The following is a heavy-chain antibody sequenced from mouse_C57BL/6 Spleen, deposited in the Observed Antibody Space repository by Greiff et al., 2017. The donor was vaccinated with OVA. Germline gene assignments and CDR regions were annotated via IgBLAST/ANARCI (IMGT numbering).Heavy chain of an antibody. CDR2: FHPYNDDT. CDR3: ARGSYAQGAMDY. Sequence: VHLVESGAELVKPGASVKMSCKASGYTFTTYPIEWMKQNHGKSLEWIGNFHPYNDDTKYNEKFKGKATLTVEKSSSTVYLELSRLTSDDSAVYYCARGSYAQGAMDYWGQGTSVTVSS. V-gene: IGHV1-47*01. CDR1: GYTFTTYP. D-gene: IGHD6-1*01. J-gene: IGHJ4*01.